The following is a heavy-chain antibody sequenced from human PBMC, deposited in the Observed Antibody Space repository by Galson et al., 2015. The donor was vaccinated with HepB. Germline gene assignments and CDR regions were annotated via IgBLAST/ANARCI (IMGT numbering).Heavy chain of an antibody. D-gene: IGHD3/OR15-3a*01. CDR3: ARKSWTVRYDY. CDR1: GGSFSGYY. CDR2: INHSGST. J-gene: IGHJ4*02. Sequence: LSLTCAVYGGSFSGYYWSWIRQPPGKGLEWIGEINHSGSTNYNPSLKSRVTISVDTSKNQFSLKLSSVTAADTAVYYCARKSWTVRYDYWGQGTLVTVSS. V-gene: IGHV4-34*01.